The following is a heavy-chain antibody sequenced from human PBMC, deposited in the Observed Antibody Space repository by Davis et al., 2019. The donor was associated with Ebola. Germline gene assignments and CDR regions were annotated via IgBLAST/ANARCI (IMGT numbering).Heavy chain of an antibody. CDR3: ARDKAGSNY. J-gene: IGHJ4*02. V-gene: IGHV3-7*01. CDR2: IKQDGSEK. Sequence: GGSLRLSCVASGFTFTRYWMSWVRQAPGKGLEWVANIKQDGSEKYYVDSVKGRFTISRENAKNSLYLQMNSLRAEDTAVYYCARDKAGSNYWGQGTLVTVSS. CDR1: GFTFTRYW.